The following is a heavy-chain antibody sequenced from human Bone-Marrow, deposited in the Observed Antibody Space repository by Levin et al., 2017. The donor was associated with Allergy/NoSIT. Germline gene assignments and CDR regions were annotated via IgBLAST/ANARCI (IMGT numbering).Heavy chain of an antibody. J-gene: IGHJ6*03. CDR1: GFTFSSYG. D-gene: IGHD3-3*01. CDR2: ISYDGSNK. Sequence: QSGGSLRLSCAASGFTFSSYGMHWVRQAPGKGLEWVAVISYDGSNKYYADSVKGRFTISRDNSKNTLYLQMNSLRAEDTAVYYCAKGQKTRYYYYYYMDVWGKGTTVTVSS. CDR3: AKGQKTRYYYYYYMDV. V-gene: IGHV3-30*18.